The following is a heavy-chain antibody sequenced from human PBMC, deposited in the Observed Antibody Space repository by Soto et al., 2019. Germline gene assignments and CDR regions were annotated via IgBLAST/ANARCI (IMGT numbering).Heavy chain of an antibody. J-gene: IGHJ4*02. V-gene: IGHV1-18*01. D-gene: IGHD6-13*01. Sequence: ASVKVSCKASGYTFTSYGISWVRQAPGQGLEWMGWISAYNGNTNYAQKLQGRVTMTTDTSTSTAYMELRSLRSDDTAVYYCARDQREAAAGEEFDYWGQGTLVTVSS. CDR2: ISAYNGNT. CDR1: GYTFTSYG. CDR3: ARDQREAAAGEEFDY.